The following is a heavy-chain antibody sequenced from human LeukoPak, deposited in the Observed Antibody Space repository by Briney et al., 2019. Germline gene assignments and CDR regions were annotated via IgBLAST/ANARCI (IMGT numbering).Heavy chain of an antibody. D-gene: IGHD3-16*02. CDR2: IIPIFGTA. V-gene: IGHV1-69*05. J-gene: IGHJ4*02. CDR3: ARGRLMITFGGVIVQPFDY. Sequence: SVKVSCKASGGTFSSYAISWVRQAPGQGLEWMGGIIPIFGTANYAQKLQGRVTMTTDTSTSTAYMELRSLRSDDTAVYYCARGRLMITFGGVIVQPFDYWGQGTLVTVSS. CDR1: GGTFSSYA.